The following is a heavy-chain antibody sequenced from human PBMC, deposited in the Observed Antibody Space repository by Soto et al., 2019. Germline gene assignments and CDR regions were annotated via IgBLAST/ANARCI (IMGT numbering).Heavy chain of an antibody. Sequence: QLQLQESAPRLVKPSETLSLTCTVSGGSISSSSYYWGWIRQPPGKGLEWIGSIYYSGSTYYNPALKSRVTISVDTSKNQFSLKLSSVTAADTAVYYCARPSWIQLWKYWGQGTLVTVSS. V-gene: IGHV4-39*01. CDR2: IYYSGST. D-gene: IGHD5-18*01. CDR1: GGSISSSSYY. J-gene: IGHJ4*02. CDR3: ARPSWIQLWKY.